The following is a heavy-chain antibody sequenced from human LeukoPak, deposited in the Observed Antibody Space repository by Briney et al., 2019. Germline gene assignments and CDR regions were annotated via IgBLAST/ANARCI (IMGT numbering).Heavy chain of an antibody. CDR3: AKEGVYYYYGMDA. CDR2: ISYDGSNK. Sequence: PGRSLRLSCAASGLTFSSYGMHWVRQAPGKGLEWVAVISYDGSNKYYADSVKGRFTISRDNSKNTLYLQMNSLRAEDTAVYYCAKEGVYYYYGMDAWGQGTTVTVSS. V-gene: IGHV3-30*18. CDR1: GLTFSSYG. J-gene: IGHJ6*02.